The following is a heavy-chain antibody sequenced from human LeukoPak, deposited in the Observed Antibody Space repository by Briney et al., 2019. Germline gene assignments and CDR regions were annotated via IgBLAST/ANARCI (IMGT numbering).Heavy chain of an antibody. V-gene: IGHV3-53*01. Sequence: GGSLRLSCAASGFTVSSNYMSWVRQAPGKGLEWVSVIYSGGNTYYADSVKGRFTISRDDSQNTVYLQMNGLRAEDTATYFCAKGRCGDSSCWYFDSWAKGTRVTVSS. CDR2: IYSGGNT. CDR1: GFTVSSNY. CDR3: AKGRCGDSSCWYFDS. J-gene: IGHJ4*02. D-gene: IGHD6-13*01.